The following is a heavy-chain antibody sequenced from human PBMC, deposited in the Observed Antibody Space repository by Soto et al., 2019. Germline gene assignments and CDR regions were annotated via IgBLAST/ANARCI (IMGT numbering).Heavy chain of an antibody. CDR3: ASTAPYGDYGY. J-gene: IGHJ4*02. CDR2: IYYSGST. V-gene: IGHV4-30-4*01. CDR1: GGSISSGDYY. D-gene: IGHD4-17*01. Sequence: KTSETLSLTCTVSGGSISSGDYYWSWIRQPPGKGLEWIGYIYYSGSTYYNPSLKSRVTISVDTSKNQFSLKLSSVTAADTAVYYCASTAPYGDYGYWGQGTLVTVSS.